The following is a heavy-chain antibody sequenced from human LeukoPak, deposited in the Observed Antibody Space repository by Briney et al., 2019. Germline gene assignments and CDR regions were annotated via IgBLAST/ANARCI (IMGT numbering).Heavy chain of an antibody. V-gene: IGHV4-39*02. CDR3: AKSLGIAAALARFDP. CDR2: IYYSGST. CDR1: GGSISSSSYY. D-gene: IGHD6-13*01. Sequence: SETLSLTCTVSGGSISSSSYYWGWIRQPPGKGLEWIGNIYYSGSTYYNPSLKSRVTISVDTSKNHFSLKLSSVTAADTAVYYCAKSLGIAAALARFDPWGQGTLVTVSS. J-gene: IGHJ5*02.